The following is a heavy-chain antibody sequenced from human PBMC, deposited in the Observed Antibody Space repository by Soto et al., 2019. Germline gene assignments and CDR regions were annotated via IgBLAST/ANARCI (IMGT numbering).Heavy chain of an antibody. CDR1: GFTFSSYA. J-gene: IGHJ3*02. CDR2: ISYDGSNK. V-gene: IGHV3-30-3*01. CDR3: ASSSERSSSWYSHAFDI. Sequence: QVQLVESGGGVVQPGRSLRLSCAASGFTFSSYAMHWVRQAPGKGLEWVAVISYDGSNKYYADSVKGRFTISRDNSKKTLYLQMNSLRDEDTAVYYCASSSERSSSWYSHAFDIWGQGTMVTVSS. D-gene: IGHD6-13*01.